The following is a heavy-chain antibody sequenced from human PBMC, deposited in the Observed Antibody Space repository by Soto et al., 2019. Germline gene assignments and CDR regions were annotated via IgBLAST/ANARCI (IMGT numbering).Heavy chain of an antibody. CDR3: AGDPDSHYNDSHAYSYP. CDR2: IIPIIGII. J-gene: IGHJ5*02. CDR1: GGTFSTYT. D-gene: IGHD3-22*01. V-gene: IGHV1-69*04. Sequence: SVKVSCKASGGTFSTYTITWVRQAPGQGLEWMGRIIPIIGIINYAQKLQGRVTITADKFTGTAYMELTILRSDDTAVYYCAGDPDSHYNDSHAYSYPWGQGTLVTVSS.